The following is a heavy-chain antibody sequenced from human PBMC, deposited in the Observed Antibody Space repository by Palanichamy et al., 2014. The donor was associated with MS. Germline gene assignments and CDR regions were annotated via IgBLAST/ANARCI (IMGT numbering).Heavy chain of an antibody. CDR1: GYTFTSYY. D-gene: IGHD1-14*01. Sequence: QVQLVQSGAEVKKPGASVKVSCKASGYTFTSYYMHWVRQAPGQGLEWMGIINPSGGSTSYAQKFQGRVTMTRDTSTSTVYMELGSLRSEDTAVYYCASAGRAGTSPKTWADYWGRGTLVTVSS. CDR3: ASAGRAGTSPKTWADY. J-gene: IGHJ4*02. V-gene: IGHV1-46*01. CDR2: INPSGGST.